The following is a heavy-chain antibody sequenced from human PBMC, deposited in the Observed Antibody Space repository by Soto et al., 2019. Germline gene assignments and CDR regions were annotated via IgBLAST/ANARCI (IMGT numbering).Heavy chain of an antibody. CDR3: ARENYYGSGTYFRLDV. CDR2: LYDSGST. V-gene: IGHV4-59*01. Sequence: TSETLSLTCTVSGDSISTYYWSWIRQPPGKGLEWIGYLYDSGSTHYNPSLKSRVTISVDTSKNQFSLKLTSVTAADTAVYDCARENYYGSGTYFRLDVWGQGTRGTAP. J-gene: IGHJ6*02. CDR1: GDSISTYY. D-gene: IGHD3-10*01.